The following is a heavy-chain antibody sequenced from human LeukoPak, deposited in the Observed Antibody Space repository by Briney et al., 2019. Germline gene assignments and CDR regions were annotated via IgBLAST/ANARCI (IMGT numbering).Heavy chain of an antibody. CDR1: GGSISSGGYS. V-gene: IGHV4-30-2*01. J-gene: IGHJ3*02. CDR2: IYHSGST. D-gene: IGHD6-6*01. Sequence: PSETLSLTCAVSGGSISSGGYSWSWIRQPPGKGLEWIGYIYHSGSTYYNPSLKSRVTISVDKSKNQFSLKLSSVTAADTAVYYCARQYMAESAFDIWGQGTMVTVSS. CDR3: ARQYMAESAFDI.